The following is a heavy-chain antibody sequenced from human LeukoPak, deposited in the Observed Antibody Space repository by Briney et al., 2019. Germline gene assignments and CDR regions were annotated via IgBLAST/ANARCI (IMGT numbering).Heavy chain of an antibody. CDR1: GFTFTSYA. V-gene: IGHV3-30*04. J-gene: IGHJ6*02. CDR2: ISYDGSNE. Sequence: PGGSLRLSCAASGFTFTSYAMHWVRQAPGKGLEWVVVISYDGSNEYYADSVKGRFTISRDNSKNTLYLQMNSLRAEDTAVYYCAKAYGGYESHYYYYGMGVWGQGTTVTVSS. CDR3: AKAYGGYESHYYYYGMGV. D-gene: IGHD5-12*01.